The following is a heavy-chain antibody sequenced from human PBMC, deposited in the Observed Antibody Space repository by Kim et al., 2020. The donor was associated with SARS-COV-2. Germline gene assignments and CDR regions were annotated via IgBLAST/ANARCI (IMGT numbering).Heavy chain of an antibody. CDR3: ARHESPWQVLGFTFDI. D-gene: IGHD6-19*01. Sequence: SETLSLTCTVSGGSISSSSYYWGWIRQPPGKGLEWIGSIYYSGSTYYNPSLKSRVTISVDTSKNQFSLKLSSVTAADTAVYYCARHESPWQVLGFTFDIWGQGTMVTVSS. J-gene: IGHJ3*02. V-gene: IGHV4-39*01. CDR1: GGSISSSSYY. CDR2: IYYSGST.